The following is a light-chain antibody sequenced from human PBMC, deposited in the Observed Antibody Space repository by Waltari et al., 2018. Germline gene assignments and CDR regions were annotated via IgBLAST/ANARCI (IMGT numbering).Light chain of an antibody. V-gene: IGKV3-15*01. CDR1: RSISIN. CDR2: GAS. Sequence: EVVMTQSPATLSVSPGGRATLSCRASRSISINLVWYQQRPGQAPRLLIYGASTRATDIPARFSGSGSGTEFTLTISSLQSEDAAVYYCQQFNDWTRTFGQGTKMEVK. J-gene: IGKJ1*01. CDR3: QQFNDWTRT.